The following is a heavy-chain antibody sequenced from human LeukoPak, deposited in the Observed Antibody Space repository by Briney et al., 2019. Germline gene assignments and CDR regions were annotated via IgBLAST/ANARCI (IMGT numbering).Heavy chain of an antibody. V-gene: IGHV3-15*01. CDR2: IKTKIDGETT. D-gene: IGHD1-26*01. CDR1: DFNFNYVW. Sequence: GGSLRLSCAASDFNFNYVWMSWVRQAPGKGLEWVGRIKTKIDGETTDYAAPVKGRFTISRDDSKSTLYPQMNRLKTEDSAVYYCTTERNWELLRPYGMNIWGEGTTVTVSS. J-gene: IGHJ6*02. CDR3: TTERNWELLRPYGMNI.